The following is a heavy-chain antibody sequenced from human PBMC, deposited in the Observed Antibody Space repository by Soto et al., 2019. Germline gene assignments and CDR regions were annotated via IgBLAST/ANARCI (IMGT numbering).Heavy chain of an antibody. Sequence: QLQLQESGSGLVKPSQTLSLTCAVSGGSVTSGGYSWTWIRQPPGKGLDWIGYVYQSGLTSYNPSLTGPVTISLDTPKNQFSLKFSSVSAADAAVYYCARVGYPFSFDCWGQGALVTVSS. V-gene: IGHV4-30-2*01. CDR2: VYQSGLT. CDR3: ARVGYPFSFDC. CDR1: GGSVTSGGYS. J-gene: IGHJ4*02. D-gene: IGHD5-18*01.